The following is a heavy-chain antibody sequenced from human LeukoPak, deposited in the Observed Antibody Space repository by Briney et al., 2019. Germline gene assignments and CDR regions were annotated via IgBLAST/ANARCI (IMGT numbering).Heavy chain of an antibody. CDR3: AREGDYSNFDY. Sequence: SETLSLTCSVSGGSISSYFWIWIRQPPGRGLEWIGYIYYSGTTNCNPSLISRVTISVDTSKKQFSLKLSSVTAADTAVYYCAREGDYSNFDYWGQGTLVTVSS. V-gene: IGHV4-59*01. J-gene: IGHJ4*02. CDR1: GGSISSYF. D-gene: IGHD4-17*01. CDR2: IYYSGTT.